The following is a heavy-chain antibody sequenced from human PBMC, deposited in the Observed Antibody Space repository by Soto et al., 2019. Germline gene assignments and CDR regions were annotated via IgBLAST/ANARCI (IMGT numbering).Heavy chain of an antibody. J-gene: IGHJ3*02. D-gene: IGHD3-22*01. CDR2: INPSGGST. Sequence: VASVKVSCKASGYTFTSYYMHWVRQAPGQGLEWMGIINPSGGSTSYAQKFQGRVTMTRDTSTSTVYMELSSLRSEDTAVYYCARDWDYDSSGYYPDDAFDTWGQGTMVTVSS. CDR3: ARDWDYDSSGYYPDDAFDT. CDR1: GYTFTSYY. V-gene: IGHV1-46*01.